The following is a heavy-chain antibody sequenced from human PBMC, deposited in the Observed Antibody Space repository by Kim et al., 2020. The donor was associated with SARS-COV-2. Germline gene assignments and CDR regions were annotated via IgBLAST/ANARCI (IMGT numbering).Heavy chain of an antibody. Sequence: GGSLRLSCAASGFTVSSNYMSWVRQAPGKGLEWVSVIYSGGSTYYADSVKGRFTISRHNSKNTLYLQMNSLRAEDTAVYYCARSGIAAAGTPLDYWGQGTLVTVSS. CDR1: GFTVSSNY. CDR3: ARSGIAAAGTPLDY. CDR2: IYSGGST. J-gene: IGHJ4*02. D-gene: IGHD6-13*01. V-gene: IGHV3-53*04.